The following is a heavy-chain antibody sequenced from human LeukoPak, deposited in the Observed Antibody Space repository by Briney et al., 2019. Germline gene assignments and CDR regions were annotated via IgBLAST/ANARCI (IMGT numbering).Heavy chain of an antibody. Sequence: SETLSLTCAVYGGSFSGYYWSWIRQPPGKGLEWIGEINHSGSTNYNPSLKSRVTISVDTSKNQFSLKLSSVTAADTAVYYCARAVRGEMAYNWSYYYYGMDVWGQGTTVTVSS. D-gene: IGHD5-24*01. V-gene: IGHV4-34*01. CDR1: GGSFSGYY. J-gene: IGHJ6*02. CDR3: ARAVRGEMAYNWSYYYYGMDV. CDR2: INHSGST.